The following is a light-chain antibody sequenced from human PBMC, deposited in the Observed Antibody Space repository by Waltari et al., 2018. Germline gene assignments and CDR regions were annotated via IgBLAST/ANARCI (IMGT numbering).Light chain of an antibody. CDR3: QTGGHGTWV. J-gene: IGLJ3*02. CDR1: SGHSTNT. CDR2: VNSDGSH. V-gene: IGLV4-69*01. Sequence: QLVLTQSPSASASLGASVKPTCPLSSGHSTNTIAWHQQQPEKGPRYLMKVNSDGSHSKGDQIPDRFSGSSSGAEHYLTISSLQSEDEADYYCQTGGHGTWVFGGGTKLTVL.